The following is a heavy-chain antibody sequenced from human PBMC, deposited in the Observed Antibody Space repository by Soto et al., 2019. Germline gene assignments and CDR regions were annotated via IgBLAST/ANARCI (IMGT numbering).Heavy chain of an antibody. J-gene: IGHJ4*02. Sequence: SETLSLTCTVSGGSISSYYWSWIRQPPGKGLEWIGYIYYSGSTNYNPSLKSRVNISVDTSKNQFSLKLSSVTAADTAVYYCATHDGDAAGYHFDYWGQGTLVTVSS. V-gene: IGHV4-59*08. CDR3: ATHDGDAAGYHFDY. D-gene: IGHD4-17*01. CDR2: IYYSGST. CDR1: GGSISSYY.